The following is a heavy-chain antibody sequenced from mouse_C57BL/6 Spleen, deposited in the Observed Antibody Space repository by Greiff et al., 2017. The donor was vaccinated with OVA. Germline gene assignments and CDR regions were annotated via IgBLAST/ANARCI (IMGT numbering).Heavy chain of an antibody. CDR2: IHPNSGST. Sequence: QVQLQQPGAELAKPGASVKLSCKASGYTFTSYWMPWVKQRPGQGLEWIGMIHPNSGSTNYNEKFKSKATLTVDKSSSTAYMQLSSLTSEDSAVYYCARSAYYGSSLDYWGQGTTLTVSS. CDR1: GYTFTSYW. CDR3: ARSAYYGSSLDY. V-gene: IGHV1-64*01. D-gene: IGHD1-1*01. J-gene: IGHJ2*01.